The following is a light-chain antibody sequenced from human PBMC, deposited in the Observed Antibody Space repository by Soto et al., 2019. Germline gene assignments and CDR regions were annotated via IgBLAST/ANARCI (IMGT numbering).Light chain of an antibody. Sequence: QSVLTQPPSVSGAPGQRVTISCTGSSSNIGAGYDVHWYQQLPGTAPKLVVYGNTNRPSGVPDRFSGSKSGTSASLAITGLQAEDAADYYCQSYDSSLSGSVFGGGNKLTVL. CDR3: QSYDSSLSGSV. J-gene: IGLJ3*02. V-gene: IGLV1-40*01. CDR1: SSNIGAGYD. CDR2: GNT.